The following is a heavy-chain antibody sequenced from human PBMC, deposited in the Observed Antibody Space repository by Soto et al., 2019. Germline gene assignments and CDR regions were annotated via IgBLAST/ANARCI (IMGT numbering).Heavy chain of an antibody. Sequence: QVQLVQSGAEVKKPGASVKVSCKASGYSFTSYGISWVRQAPGQGLEWMGWISAYNGNTNYAQKLQGRVTMTTDTSTRTAYMEVRSLRSDDTAVYYCARDGGCGGDCYSRYYYYYGMDVWGQGTTVTVSS. V-gene: IGHV1-18*04. CDR2: ISAYNGNT. CDR3: ARDGGCGGDCYSRYYYYYGMDV. CDR1: GYSFTSYG. D-gene: IGHD2-21*02. J-gene: IGHJ6*02.